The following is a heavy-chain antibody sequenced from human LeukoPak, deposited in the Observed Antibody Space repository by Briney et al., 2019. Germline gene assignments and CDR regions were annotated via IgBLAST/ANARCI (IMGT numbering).Heavy chain of an antibody. J-gene: IGHJ4*02. CDR3: ARRSYCGGDCYSDY. D-gene: IGHD2-21*02. CDR1: GYSFPNYW. CDR2: IFPGDSDT. V-gene: IGHV5-51*01. Sequence: GESLKISCKASGYSFPNYWIGWVRQMPGKGLEWMGIIFPGDSDTTYSPSFQGQVTISADKSINTAYLQWSRLKASDTAMYYCARRSYCGGDCYSDYWGQGTLVTVSS.